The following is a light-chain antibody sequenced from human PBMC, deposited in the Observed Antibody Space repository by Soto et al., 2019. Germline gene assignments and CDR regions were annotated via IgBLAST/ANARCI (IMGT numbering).Light chain of an antibody. V-gene: IGKV3-15*01. CDR3: QQYNNWPPLT. Sequence: EIVMTQSPATLSVSPGERATLSCRASQSISTSLAWYQQKPGQAPRLLIYDVSTRATGVPGRFSGDGSGTEFTLTISGLQSEDFAVYYCQQYNNWPPLTFGGGTKLEIK. CDR2: DVS. J-gene: IGKJ4*01. CDR1: QSISTS.